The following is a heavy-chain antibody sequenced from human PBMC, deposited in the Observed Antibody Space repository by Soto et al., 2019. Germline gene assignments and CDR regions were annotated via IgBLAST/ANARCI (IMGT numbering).Heavy chain of an antibody. J-gene: IGHJ6*02. Sequence: QVQLVQSGAEVKKPGSSVKVSCKASGGTFSSYAISWVRQAPGQGLEWMGGIIPIFGTANYAQKFQGRVTITADESTSTAYMELSSLRSEDTAVYYCATIEEVEVVPAAIRYYGMDVWGQGTTVTVSS. CDR3: ATIEEVEVVPAAIRYYGMDV. V-gene: IGHV1-69*01. CDR2: IIPIFGTA. CDR1: GGTFSSYA. D-gene: IGHD2-2*02.